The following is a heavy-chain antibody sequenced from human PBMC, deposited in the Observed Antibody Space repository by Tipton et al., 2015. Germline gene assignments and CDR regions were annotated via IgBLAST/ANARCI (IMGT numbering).Heavy chain of an antibody. D-gene: IGHD3-9*01. Sequence: GLVKPSETLSLTCAVSAYSISSDYYWGWIRQPPGKGLEWIGSISHSGNTYYNPSLKSRVTMSRDTSKNQFPLKLTSVTAADTAVYYCACQDYDSLTRDYQTVDYWGQGTLVTVSS. J-gene: IGHJ4*02. V-gene: IGHV4-38-2*01. CDR3: ACQDYDSLTRDYQTVDY. CDR2: ISHSGNT. CDR1: AYSISSDYY.